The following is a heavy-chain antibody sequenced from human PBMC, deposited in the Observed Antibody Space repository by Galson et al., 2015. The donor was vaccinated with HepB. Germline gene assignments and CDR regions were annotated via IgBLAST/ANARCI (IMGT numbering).Heavy chain of an antibody. CDR1: GYTFTGYY. D-gene: IGHD3-22*01. V-gene: IGHV1-2*02. J-gene: IGHJ4*02. CDR2: INPNSGGT. Sequence: SVKVSCKASGYTFTGYYMHWVRQAPGQGLEWMGWINPNSGGTNYAQKFQGRVTMTRDTSISTAYMELSSLRSEDTAVYYCARGSGYYYDSTTGWDYWGQGTLVTVSS. CDR3: ARGSGYYYDSTTGWDY.